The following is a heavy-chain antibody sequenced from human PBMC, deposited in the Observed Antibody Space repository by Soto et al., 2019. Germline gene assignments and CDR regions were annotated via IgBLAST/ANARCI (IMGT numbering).Heavy chain of an antibody. J-gene: IGHJ6*02. CDR1: GYTFTGYY. CDR2: INPNSGGT. V-gene: IGHV1-2*04. D-gene: IGHD1-26*01. Sequence: ASVKVSCKASGYTFTGYYMHWVRQASGQGLEWMGWINPNSGGTNYAQKFQGWVTMTRDTSISTAYMELSRLRSDDTAVYYCARGDPIVGATRPYYYYGMDVWGQGTTVTVSS. CDR3: ARGDPIVGATRPYYYYGMDV.